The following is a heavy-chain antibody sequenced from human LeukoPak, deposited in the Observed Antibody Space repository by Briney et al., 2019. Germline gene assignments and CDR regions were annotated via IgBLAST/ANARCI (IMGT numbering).Heavy chain of an antibody. CDR2: IYYSGST. D-gene: IGHD5-18*01. CDR1: GGSISSSSYY. CDR3: ARDLGYSYGKPS. V-gene: IGHV4-39*07. Sequence: SETLSLTCTVSGGSISSSSYYWGWIRQPPGKGLEWIGSIYYSGSTYYNPSLKSRVTISVDTSKNQFSLKLSSVTAADTAVYYCARDLGYSYGKPSWGQGTLVTVSS. J-gene: IGHJ5*02.